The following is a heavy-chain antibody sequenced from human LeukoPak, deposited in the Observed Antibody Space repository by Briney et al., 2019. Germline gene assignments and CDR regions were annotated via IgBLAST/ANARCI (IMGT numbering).Heavy chain of an antibody. CDR1: GGSISSSSYY. J-gene: IGHJ4*02. CDR2: IYYSGTT. CDR3: ARDAKYYYGSRTYFFFEC. D-gene: IGHD3-10*01. Sequence: PSETLSLTCTVSGGSISSSSYYWGWSRQPPGKGLEWIGSIYYSGTTNYNPSLKSRVTMSIDTSKNQFSLKLSSVTAADTAIYYCARDAKYYYGSRTYFFFECWGQGTLLSVSS. V-gene: IGHV4-39*07.